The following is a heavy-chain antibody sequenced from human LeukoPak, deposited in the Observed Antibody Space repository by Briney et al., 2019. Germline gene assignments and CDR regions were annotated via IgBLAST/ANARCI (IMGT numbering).Heavy chain of an antibody. CDR2: IYYSRST. CDR1: GGSISSSYYC. CDR3: ARVPTVTFFDY. D-gene: IGHD4-17*01. V-gene: IGHV4-39*01. Sequence: SETLSLTCTVSGGSISSSYYCWAWIRQPPGKGLEWIGSIYYSRSTYYNPSLKSRVTISVDTSKNQFSLKLSSVTAADTAVYYCARVPTVTFFDYWGQGTLVTVSS. J-gene: IGHJ4*02.